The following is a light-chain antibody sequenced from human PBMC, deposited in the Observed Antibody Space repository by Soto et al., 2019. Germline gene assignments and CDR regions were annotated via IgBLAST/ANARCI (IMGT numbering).Light chain of an antibody. Sequence: QPVLTQPPSVSGAPGQRVTISCTGSSSNVGAGYDVHWYHQLPGTAPKLLIYGNNNRPSGVPDRFSGSKSGTSASLAITGLQAEDEADYYCQSYDSSLRAVVFGGGTQLTVL. CDR1: SSNVGAGYD. CDR2: GNN. CDR3: QSYDSSLRAVV. V-gene: IGLV1-40*01. J-gene: IGLJ2*01.